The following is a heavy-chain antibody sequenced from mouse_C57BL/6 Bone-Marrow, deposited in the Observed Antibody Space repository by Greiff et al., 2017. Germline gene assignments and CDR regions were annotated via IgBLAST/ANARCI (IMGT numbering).Heavy chain of an antibody. CDR2: IDPEDGET. CDR1: GFNINDYY. J-gene: IGHJ3*01. Sequence: EVQLQQSGAELVKPGASVKLSCTASGFNINDYYMHWVKQRTEQGLEWIGRIDPEDGETKYAPTFQGKATITADTSSNTAYLQLSSLTTEDTAVYYCASQGYGYHFAYWGQGTLVTVSA. CDR3: ASQGYGYHFAY. D-gene: IGHD2-2*01. V-gene: IGHV14-2*01.